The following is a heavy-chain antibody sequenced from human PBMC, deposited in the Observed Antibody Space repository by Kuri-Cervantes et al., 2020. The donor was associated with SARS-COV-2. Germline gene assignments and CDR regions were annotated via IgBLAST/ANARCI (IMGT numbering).Heavy chain of an antibody. CDR1: GFTFSRYA. V-gene: IGHV3-30-3*01. Sequence: GESLKISCAASGFTFSRYAMHWVRQAPGKGLEWVAVISYDGTNKDYTASGKGRFTISRDNSKSTLYLQMSSLRAEDTAVYYCARDLSGRFDPWGQGTLVTVSS. D-gene: IGHD5/OR15-5a*01. J-gene: IGHJ5*02. CDR3: ARDLSGRFDP. CDR2: ISYDGTNK.